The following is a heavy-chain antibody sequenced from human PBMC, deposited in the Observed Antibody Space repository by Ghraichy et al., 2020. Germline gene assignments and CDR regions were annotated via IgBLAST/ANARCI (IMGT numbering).Heavy chain of an antibody. CDR2: IYYSGST. J-gene: IGHJ6*03. Sequence: SETLSLTCTVSGGSISSYYWSWIRQPPGKGLEWIGYIYYSGSTNYNPSLKSRVTISVDTSKNQFSLKLSSVTAADTAVYYCARGPHHYYYYMDVWGKGTTVTVSS. CDR3: ARGPHHYYYYMDV. CDR1: GGSISSYY. V-gene: IGHV4-59*01.